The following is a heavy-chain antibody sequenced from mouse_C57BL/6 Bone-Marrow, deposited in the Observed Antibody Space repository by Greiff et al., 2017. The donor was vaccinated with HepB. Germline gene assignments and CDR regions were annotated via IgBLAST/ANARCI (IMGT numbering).Heavy chain of an antibody. D-gene: IGHD2-1*01. J-gene: IGHJ2*01. Sequence: VKLQESGAELVKPGASVKISCKASGYAFSSYWMNWVKQRPGKGLEWIGQIYPGDGDTNYNGKFKGKATLTADKSSSTAYMQLSSLTSEDSAVYFCARSGYYGNYLYYFDYWGQGTTLTVSS. CDR3: ARSGYYGNYLYYFDY. CDR2: IYPGDGDT. CDR1: GYAFSSYW. V-gene: IGHV1-80*01.